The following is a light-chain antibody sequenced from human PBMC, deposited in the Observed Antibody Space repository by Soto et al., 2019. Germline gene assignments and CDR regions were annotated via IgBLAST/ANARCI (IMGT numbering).Light chain of an antibody. CDR1: SGTIASNY. V-gene: IGLV6-57*03. J-gene: IGLJ2*01. CDR2: EDN. Sequence: NFMLTQPHSVSESPGKTVTLSCTRSSGTIASNYVQWYQQRPGSAPTIVIYEDNQRPSGVPDRFSGSIDSSSNSASLTISGLKTEDEADYYCHSYDSNTYVVFGGGTKLTVL. CDR3: HSYDSNTYVV.